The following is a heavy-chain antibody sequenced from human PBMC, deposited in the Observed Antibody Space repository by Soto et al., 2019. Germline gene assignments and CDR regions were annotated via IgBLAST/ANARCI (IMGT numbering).Heavy chain of an antibody. J-gene: IGHJ4*02. V-gene: IGHV4-34*01. CDR2: IHHSGST. CDR1: GGSFDGYY. Sequence: SETLSLTCALSGGSFDGYYWNWIRQSPGKGLEWIGEIHHSGSTKYNPSLKSRVSLSVDTSTKQFSLKMTSMTAADRGVYYCARGVDSWSGYLFWGQGTPVTVSS. D-gene: IGHD3-3*01. CDR3: ARGVDSWSGYLF.